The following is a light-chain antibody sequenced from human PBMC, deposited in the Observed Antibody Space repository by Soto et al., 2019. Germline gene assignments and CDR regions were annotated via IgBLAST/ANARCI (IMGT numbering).Light chain of an antibody. CDR1: QSVSNN. Sequence: EIVMTQSPATLSVSPGERATLSCRASQSVSNNLAWYQQKPGQAPRLLIYGASTRATGIPARFSSSGSGTEFTLTISRLQSEDVAVYYCQQDNNWPLTFGGGTKVEIK. V-gene: IGKV3-15*01. CDR3: QQDNNWPLT. CDR2: GAS. J-gene: IGKJ4*01.